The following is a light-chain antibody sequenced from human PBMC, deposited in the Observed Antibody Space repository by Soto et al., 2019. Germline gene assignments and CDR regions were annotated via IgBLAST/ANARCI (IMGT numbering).Light chain of an antibody. CDR2: GAS. CDR1: LSVSSN. Sequence: EIVMTQSPATLSVSPGERATLSCRASLSVSSNLAWYQQKPGQAPRLLIYGASTRATGSPARFSGSGSGTESTLTIRSLQSEDFAVYYCQQYNDWPPLTFGGGTKVEMK. V-gene: IGKV3-15*01. J-gene: IGKJ4*01. CDR3: QQYNDWPPLT.